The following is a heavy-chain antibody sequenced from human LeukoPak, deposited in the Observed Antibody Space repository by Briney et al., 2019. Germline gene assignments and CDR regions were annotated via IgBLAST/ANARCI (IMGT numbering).Heavy chain of an antibody. D-gene: IGHD6-19*01. CDR2: INPNSGDT. Sequence: GASVKVSCKASGYTFTGYYMHWVRQAPRQGLEWMGWINPNSGDTNYAQKFQGRVTMTRDTSITTAYRELSRLGSDDTAVYYCARDSSGWQKDYFQHWGQGTLVTVSS. CDR1: GYTFTGYY. V-gene: IGHV1-2*02. J-gene: IGHJ1*01. CDR3: ARDSSGWQKDYFQH.